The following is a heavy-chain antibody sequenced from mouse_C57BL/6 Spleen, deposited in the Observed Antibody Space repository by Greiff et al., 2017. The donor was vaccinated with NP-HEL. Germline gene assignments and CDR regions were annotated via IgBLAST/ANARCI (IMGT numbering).Heavy chain of an antibody. V-gene: IGHV1-52*01. Sequence: QVQLQQPGAELVRPGSSVKLSCKASGYTFTSYWMHWVKQRPIQGLEWIGNIDPSDSEPHYNQKFKDKATLTVDKSSSTAYMQLSSLTSEDSAVYYCARSGKADYWGQGTTLTVSS. CDR1: GYTFTSYW. D-gene: IGHD4-1*01. J-gene: IGHJ2*01. CDR3: ARSGKADY. CDR2: IDPSDSEP.